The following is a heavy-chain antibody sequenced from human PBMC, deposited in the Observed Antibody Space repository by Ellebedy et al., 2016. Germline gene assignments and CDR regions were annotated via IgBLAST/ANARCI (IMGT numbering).Heavy chain of an antibody. J-gene: IGHJ4*02. V-gene: IGHV3-33*01. CDR3: SREYSNTWYADF. Sequence: GESLKISXAASGFTFSSYGMHWVRQAPGKGLEWVAVIWYDGSNKYYADSVKGRFTISRDNAKNSLYLQMNSLRDEDSAVYYCSREYSNTWYADFWGQGTLVTVSS. CDR1: GFTFSSYG. CDR2: IWYDGSNK. D-gene: IGHD6-13*01.